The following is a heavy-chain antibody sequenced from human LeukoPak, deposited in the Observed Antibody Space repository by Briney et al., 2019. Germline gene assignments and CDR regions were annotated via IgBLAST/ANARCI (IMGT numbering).Heavy chain of an antibody. CDR3: AKHLTYYYDSSGKREYFQH. CDR2: ISGSGGST. V-gene: IGHV3-23*01. D-gene: IGHD3-22*01. CDR1: GFTFSSYA. J-gene: IGHJ1*01. Sequence: PGAPLRLSCAASGFTFSSYAMSWVRQAPGKGLEWVSAISGSGGSTYYADSVKGRFTISRDNSKNTLYLQMNSLRAEDTAVYYCAKHLTYYYDSSGKREYFQHWGQGTLVTVSS.